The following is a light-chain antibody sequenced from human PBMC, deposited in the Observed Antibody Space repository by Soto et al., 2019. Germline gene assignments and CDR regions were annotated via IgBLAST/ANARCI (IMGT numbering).Light chain of an antibody. Sequence: QAVVTQPPSASGSPGQSVTISCTGTSNAFGAYNYVSWYQQHPGKAPKLLIYGLSKRPSGVPDRFSGSRSGNTASLTVSGLQAEDEADYYCSSYAGSNNLVFGGGTKLTVL. CDR2: GLS. V-gene: IGLV2-8*01. CDR1: SNAFGAYNY. CDR3: SSYAGSNNLV. J-gene: IGLJ3*02.